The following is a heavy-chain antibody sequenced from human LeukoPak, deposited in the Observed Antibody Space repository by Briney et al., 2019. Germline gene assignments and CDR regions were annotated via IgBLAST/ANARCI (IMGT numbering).Heavy chain of an antibody. J-gene: IGHJ3*02. V-gene: IGHV3-23*01. CDR3: ARESPYCSSTSCPDAFDI. CDR2: ISGSGVST. CDR1: GFRFSSYA. Sequence: GGSLRLSCATSGFRFSSYAMSWVRQAPGKGLEWVSAISGSGVSTYYADSVKGRFTVSRDNSKNTLYLQMSSLRAEDTAVYYCARESPYCSSTSCPDAFDIWGQGTMVTVSS. D-gene: IGHD2-2*01.